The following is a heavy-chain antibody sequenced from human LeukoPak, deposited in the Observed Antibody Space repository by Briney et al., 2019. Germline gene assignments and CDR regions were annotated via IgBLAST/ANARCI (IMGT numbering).Heavy chain of an antibody. D-gene: IGHD6-13*01. CDR2: IYYSGST. V-gene: IGHV4-39*01. Sequence: SETLSLTCTVSGGSISSSSYYWGWIRQPPGKGLEWIGSIYYSGSTYYNPSLKSRVTISVDTSKNQFSLKLSSVTAADTAVYYCARVYSSSSYNWFDPWGQGTLSPSPQ. CDR1: GGSISSSSYY. CDR3: ARVYSSSSYNWFDP. J-gene: IGHJ5*02.